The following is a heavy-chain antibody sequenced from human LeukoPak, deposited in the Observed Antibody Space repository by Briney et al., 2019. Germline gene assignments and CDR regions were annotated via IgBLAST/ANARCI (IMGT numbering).Heavy chain of an antibody. CDR2: ISDSGGAT. CDR3: ATISGSFEYLDY. D-gene: IGHD1-26*01. Sequence: GGSLRLSCAASGFTFSSYGMHWVRQAPGKGLEWVSGISDSGGATYSAESVKGRFTISRDNSKNTLYLQMNSLRVDDTAVYYCATISGSFEYLDYWGQGALVTVSS. CDR1: GFTFSSYG. V-gene: IGHV3-23*01. J-gene: IGHJ4*02.